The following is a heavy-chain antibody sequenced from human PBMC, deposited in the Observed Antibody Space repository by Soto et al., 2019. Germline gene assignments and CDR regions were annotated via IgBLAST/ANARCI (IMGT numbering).Heavy chain of an antibody. J-gene: IGHJ6*03. D-gene: IGHD3-10*01. V-gene: IGHV4-34*01. CDR3: ARGRYYGSGSYRYYYMDV. Sequence: SETLSLTCAVYGGSFSGYYWSWIRQPPGKGLEWIGEINHSGSTNYNPSLKSRVTISVDTSKNQFSLKLSSVTAADTAVYYCARGRYYGSGSYRYYYMDVWGKGTTVTVSS. CDR1: GGSFSGYY. CDR2: INHSGST.